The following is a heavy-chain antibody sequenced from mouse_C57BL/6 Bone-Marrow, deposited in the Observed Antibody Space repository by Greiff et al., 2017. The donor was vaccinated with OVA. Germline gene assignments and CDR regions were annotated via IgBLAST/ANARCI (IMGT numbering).Heavy chain of an antibody. J-gene: IGHJ1*03. CDR3: VRHTMVSPDWYFDV. Sequence: EVQGVESGGGLVQPKGSLKLSCAASGFSFNTYAMNWVRQAPGKGLEWVARIRSKSNNYATYYADSVKDRFTISRDDSESMLYLQMNNLKTEDTAMYYCVRHTMVSPDWYFDVWGTGTTVTVSA. V-gene: IGHV10-1*01. CDR2: IRSKSNNYAT. D-gene: IGHD1-1*02. CDR1: GFSFNTYA.